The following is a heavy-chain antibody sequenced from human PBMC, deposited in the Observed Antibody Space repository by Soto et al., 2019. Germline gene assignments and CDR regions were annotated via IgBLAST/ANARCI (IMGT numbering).Heavy chain of an antibody. J-gene: IGHJ6*02. V-gene: IGHV1-46*01. CDR2: INPSGGST. CDR1: GYTITSYY. D-gene: IGHD3-22*01. CDR3: ARDPYDSSGYAGADYYGMDV. Sequence: GASVKVSCKASGYTITSYYMHWVRQAPGQGLEWMGIINPSGGSTSYAQKFQGRVTMTRDTSTSTVYMELSSLRSEDTAVYYCARDPYDSSGYAGADYYGMDVWGQGTTVTVSS.